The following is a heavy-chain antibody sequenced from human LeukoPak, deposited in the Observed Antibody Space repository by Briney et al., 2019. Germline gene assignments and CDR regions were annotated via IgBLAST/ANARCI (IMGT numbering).Heavy chain of an antibody. D-gene: IGHD3-9*01. CDR1: GGSISSSAYH. CDR3: ARHQGGDYDILTGYLGYYMDV. J-gene: IGHJ6*03. Sequence: SETLSLTCTVSGGSISSSAYHWGWIRQPPGKGLEWIGSIYYSGRTFYNLSLKSRVTISVGTSKNQFSLNLRSVTAADTAVYYCARHQGGDYDILTGYLGYYMDVWGKGTTVTISS. V-gene: IGHV4-39*01. CDR2: IYYSGRT.